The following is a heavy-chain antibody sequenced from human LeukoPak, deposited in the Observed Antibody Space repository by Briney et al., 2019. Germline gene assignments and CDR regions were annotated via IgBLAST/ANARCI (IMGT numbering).Heavy chain of an antibody. V-gene: IGHV4-34*01. J-gene: IGHJ5*02. Sequence: SETLSLTCAVYGGSFSGYYWSWIRQPPGKGLEWIGETNHSGSTNYNPSLKSRVTISVDTSKNQFSLKLSSVTAADTAVYYCARARSFDPWGQGTLVTVSS. CDR2: TNHSGST. CDR1: GGSFSGYY. CDR3: ARARSFDP.